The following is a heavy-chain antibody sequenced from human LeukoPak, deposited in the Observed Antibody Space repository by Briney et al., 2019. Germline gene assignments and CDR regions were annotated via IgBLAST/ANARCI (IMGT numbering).Heavy chain of an antibody. J-gene: IGHJ5*02. Sequence: PSETLSLTCTVSGDSISSGSYSWGWLRQPPGKGLEWIVSIHYSGSTYYNPSLNSRVTISVDTPKNQFSLKLSSVTAADTAVYYCARPLASGWYSWFDPWGQGTLVTVPS. D-gene: IGHD6-19*01. CDR2: IHYSGST. CDR3: ARPLASGWYSWFDP. V-gene: IGHV4-39*01. CDR1: GDSISSGSYS.